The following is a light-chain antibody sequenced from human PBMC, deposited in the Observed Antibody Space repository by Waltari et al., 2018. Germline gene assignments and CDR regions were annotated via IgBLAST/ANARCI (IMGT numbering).Light chain of an antibody. CDR3: SSYTSPTTRYI. Sequence: QSALTQPASVSGSPGQSITISCTGTSGDAGGYNYVSWYQQPPGRAPKLIIYDVINRPSGVSDRFSGSKSGNTASLTISGLQAEDEAEYYCSSYTSPTTRYIFGTGTKVSVL. CDR1: SGDAGGYNY. CDR2: DVI. J-gene: IGLJ1*01. V-gene: IGLV2-14*01.